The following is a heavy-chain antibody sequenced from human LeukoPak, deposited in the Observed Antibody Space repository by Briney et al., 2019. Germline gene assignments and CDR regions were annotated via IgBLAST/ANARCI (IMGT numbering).Heavy chain of an antibody. Sequence: SETLSLTCTVSGGSISSYYWSWIRQPAGKGLEWIGRIYTSGSTNYNPSLKSRVTMSVDTSKNQFSLNLSSVTAADTAVYYCAILAVAGPIDYWGQGTLVTVSS. D-gene: IGHD6-19*01. CDR2: IYTSGST. V-gene: IGHV4-4*07. CDR3: AILAVAGPIDY. J-gene: IGHJ4*02. CDR1: GGSISSYY.